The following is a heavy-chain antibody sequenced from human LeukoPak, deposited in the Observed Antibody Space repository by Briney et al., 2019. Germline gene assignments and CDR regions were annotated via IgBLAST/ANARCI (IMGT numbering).Heavy chain of an antibody. D-gene: IGHD3-3*01. CDR3: AKRSLFWSGFLDY. CDR1: GFTFSSHA. J-gene: IGHJ4*02. CDR2: ISGSGGST. Sequence: PGGSLRLSCAASGFTFSSHAMSWVRQAPGKGLEWVSAISGSGGSTYYADSVKGRFTISRDNSKNTLYLQMNSLRAEDTAVYYCAKRSLFWSGFLDYWGQGTLVTVSS. V-gene: IGHV3-23*01.